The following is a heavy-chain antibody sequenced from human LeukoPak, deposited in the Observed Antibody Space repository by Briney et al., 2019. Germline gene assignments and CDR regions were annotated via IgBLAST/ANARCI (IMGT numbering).Heavy chain of an antibody. CDR1: GYTFTGYY. CDR2: INPNSGGT. V-gene: IGHV1-2*02. Sequence: ASVKVSCKASGYTFTGYYMHWVRQAPGQGLEWMGWINPNSGGTNYAQKFQGRVTMTEDTSTDTAYMELSSLRSEDTAVYYCATGLVGVRGYFDYWGQGTLVTVSS. J-gene: IGHJ4*02. CDR3: ATGLVGVRGYFDY. D-gene: IGHD1-26*01.